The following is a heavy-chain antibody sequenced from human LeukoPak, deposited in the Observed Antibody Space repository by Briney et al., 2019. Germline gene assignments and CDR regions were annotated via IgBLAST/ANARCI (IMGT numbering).Heavy chain of an antibody. V-gene: IGHV3-30*02. CDR2: IRYDGSNK. CDR3: AKDGSDGDYVYFQH. Sequence: PGGSLRLSCAASGFTFSSYGMHWVRKAPGKGLEWVAFIRYDGSNKYYADSVKGRFTISRDNSKNTLYLQMNSLRAEDTAVYYCAKDGSDGDYVYFQHWGQGTLVTVSS. D-gene: IGHD4-17*01. J-gene: IGHJ1*01. CDR1: GFTFSSYG.